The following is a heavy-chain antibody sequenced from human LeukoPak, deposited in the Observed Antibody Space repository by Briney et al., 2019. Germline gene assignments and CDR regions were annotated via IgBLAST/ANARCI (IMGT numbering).Heavy chain of an antibody. CDR2: IIPIFGTA. Sequence: SVKFSCNASGGTFSSYAISWVRQAPGQGLEWMGRIIPIFGTANYAQKFQGRVTITADESTSTAYMELSSVRSEDTAVYYCAAGGGDSSSVWGAFDIWGQGTMVTVSS. CDR1: GGTFSSYA. J-gene: IGHJ3*02. CDR3: AAGGGDSSSVWGAFDI. V-gene: IGHV1-69*13. D-gene: IGHD3-22*01.